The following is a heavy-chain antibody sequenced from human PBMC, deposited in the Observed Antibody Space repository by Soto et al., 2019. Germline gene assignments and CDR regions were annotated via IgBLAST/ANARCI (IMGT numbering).Heavy chain of an antibody. CDR3: ARGVGSSSGYGDYYYYMDV. J-gene: IGHJ6*03. Sequence: SETLSLTCTVSGGSISSYYWSWIRQPPGKGLEWIGYIYYSGSTNYNPSLKSRVTISVDTSKNQFSLKLSSVTAADTAVYYCARGVGSSSGYGDYYYYMDVWGKGTTVTVSS. CDR1: GGSISSYY. CDR2: IYYSGST. V-gene: IGHV4-59*01. D-gene: IGHD6-13*01.